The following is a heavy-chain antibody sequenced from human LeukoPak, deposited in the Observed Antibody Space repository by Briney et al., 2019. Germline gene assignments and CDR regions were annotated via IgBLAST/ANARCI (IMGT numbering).Heavy chain of an antibody. J-gene: IGHJ3*02. D-gene: IGHD1-26*01. CDR3: ARVTVGSIAGNVFDI. CDR1: GFTFGDYG. V-gene: IGHV3-49*04. CDR2: IRSKTYGGTT. Sequence: PGRSLRLSCATSGFTFGDYGMNWVRQAPGKGLEWLGFIRSKTYGGTTEYAASVKGRFTLSRDDSKSLAYLQMSSLQTEDTAVYYCARVTVGSIAGNVFDIWGQGTMVTVSS.